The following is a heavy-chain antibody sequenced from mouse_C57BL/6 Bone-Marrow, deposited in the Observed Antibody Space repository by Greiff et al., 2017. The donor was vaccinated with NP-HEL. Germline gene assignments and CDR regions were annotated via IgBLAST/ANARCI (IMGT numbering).Heavy chain of an antibody. CDR3: ARGGKGYFDY. J-gene: IGHJ2*01. CDR1: GYTFTSYW. D-gene: IGHD1-3*01. Sequence: VQLQQPGAELVKPGASVKMSCKASGYTFTSYWITWVKQRPGQGLEWIGDIYPGSGSTNYNEKFKSKATLTVDASSSTAYMQPSSLTSEDSAVYYCARGGKGYFDYWGQGTTLTVSS. V-gene: IGHV1-55*01. CDR2: IYPGSGST.